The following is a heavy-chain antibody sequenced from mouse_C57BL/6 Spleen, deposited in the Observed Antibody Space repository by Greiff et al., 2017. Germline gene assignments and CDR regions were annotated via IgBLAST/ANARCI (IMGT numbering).Heavy chain of an antibody. D-gene: IGHD1-1*01. CDR1: GYTFTSYW. J-gene: IGHJ4*01. V-gene: IGHV1-53*01. Sequence: QVQLQQPGTELVKPGASVKLSCKASGYTFTSYWMHWVKQRPGQGLEWIGNINPSNGGTNYNEKFKSKATLTVDKSSSTAYMQLSSLTSEDSAVYYCAREFPLYYYGSSGYAMDYWGQGTSVTVSS. CDR2: INPSNGGT. CDR3: AREFPLYYYGSSGYAMDY.